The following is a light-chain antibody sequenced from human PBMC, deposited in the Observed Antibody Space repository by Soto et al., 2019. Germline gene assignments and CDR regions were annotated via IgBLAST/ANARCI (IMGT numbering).Light chain of an antibody. V-gene: IGKV3-20*01. CDR2: GAS. CDR1: QSVSSTY. Sequence: EIVLTQSPGTLSLSPGERATLSCRASQSVSSTYLAWYQQKPGQAHRLLIYGASSRATGIPGRFSGSGSGKDFTLTISRLEPEDFAVYYCQRYDISPFPFGQGTKLEIK. CDR3: QRYDISPFP. J-gene: IGKJ2*01.